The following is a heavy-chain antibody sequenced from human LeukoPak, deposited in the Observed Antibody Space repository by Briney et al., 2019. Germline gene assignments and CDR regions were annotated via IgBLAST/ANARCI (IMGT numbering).Heavy chain of an antibody. CDR3: ARTGLTYLTTVTTWFAY. CDR1: GFTFSSYA. V-gene: IGHV3-30*04. Sequence: GGSLRLSCAASGFTFSSYAMYWVRQAPGKGLEWVTVISYDGSNKYYADSVKGRFTISRGDSKNTLYLQMNSLRAEDTAVYYCARTGLTYLTTVTTWFAYWGQGTLVTVSS. CDR2: ISYDGSNK. J-gene: IGHJ4*02. D-gene: IGHD4-17*01.